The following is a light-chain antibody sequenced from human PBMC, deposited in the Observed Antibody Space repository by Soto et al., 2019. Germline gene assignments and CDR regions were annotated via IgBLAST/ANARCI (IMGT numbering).Light chain of an antibody. CDR3: SSYTGSNFV. CDR2: EVS. V-gene: IGLV2-14*01. J-gene: IGLJ3*02. CDR1: SSDVGGYNY. Sequence: QSALTQPASVSGSPGQSITISCTGTSSDVGGYNYVSWYQQHPGKAPKFMIYEVSNRPSGVSSRFSGSKSGNTASLTISGLQAEDEADYYCSSYTGSNFVFGGGTKLTVL.